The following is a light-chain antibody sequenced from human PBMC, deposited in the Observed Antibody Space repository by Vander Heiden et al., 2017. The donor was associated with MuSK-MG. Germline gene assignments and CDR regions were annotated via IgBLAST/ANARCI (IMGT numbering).Light chain of an antibody. Sequence: SVLTQPPSLSGAPGQRVTISCTGSSSNIGAGYEVHWYQKLPGTAPKLLIYGNGNRPSGVPDRFSGSKSGTAASLAITELQAEDEGDYYCQSYDSSLSGPVVFGGGTKLTVL. CDR3: QSYDSSLSGPVV. J-gene: IGLJ2*01. V-gene: IGLV1-40*01. CDR2: GNG. CDR1: SSNIGAGYE.